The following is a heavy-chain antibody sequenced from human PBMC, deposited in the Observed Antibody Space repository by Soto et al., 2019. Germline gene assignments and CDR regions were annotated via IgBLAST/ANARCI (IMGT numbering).Heavy chain of an antibody. D-gene: IGHD3-3*01. Sequence: SVKVSCKASGFTFTSSAVQWVRQARGQRLEWIGWIVVGSGNTNYAQKFQERVTITRDMSTSTAYMELSSLRSEDTAVYYCAAERYYDFWSGYYSPYGMDVWGRGTTVTVSS. V-gene: IGHV1-58*01. CDR1: GFTFTSSA. CDR3: AAERYYDFWSGYYSPYGMDV. J-gene: IGHJ6*02. CDR2: IVVGSGNT.